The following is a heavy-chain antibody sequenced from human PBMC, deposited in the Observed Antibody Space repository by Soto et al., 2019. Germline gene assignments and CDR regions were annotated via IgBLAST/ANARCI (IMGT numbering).Heavy chain of an antibody. Sequence: PSETLSLTCTVSGGSISSSRCHWGWIRQPPGKGLEWIASIKYSVTTFYNPSLKSRGTLSVDTSKNQFALKLSSVTAAETAVFFFARHFLDGYGSGSYARFDYWGQGTLVTVSS. CDR2: IKYSVTT. D-gene: IGHD3-10*01. CDR3: ARHFLDGYGSGSYARFDY. V-gene: IGHV4-39*01. CDR1: GGSISSSRCH. J-gene: IGHJ4*02.